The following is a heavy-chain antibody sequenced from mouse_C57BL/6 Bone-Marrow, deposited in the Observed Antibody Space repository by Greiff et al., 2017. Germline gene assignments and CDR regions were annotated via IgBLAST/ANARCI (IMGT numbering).Heavy chain of an antibody. CDR1: GYTFTDYY. D-gene: IGHD1-1*01. CDR3: ARYGYEAMDY. J-gene: IGHJ4*01. V-gene: IGHV1-19*01. CDR2: INPYNGGT. Sequence: VQLKHSGPVLVKPGASVKMSCKASGYTFTDYYMNWVKQSHGKSLEWIGVINPYNGGTSYNQKFKGKATLTVDKSSSTAYMELNSLTSEDSAVYYCARYGYEAMDYWGQGTSVTVSS.